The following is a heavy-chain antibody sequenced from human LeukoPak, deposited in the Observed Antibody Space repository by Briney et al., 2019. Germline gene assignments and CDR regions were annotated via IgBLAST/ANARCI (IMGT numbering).Heavy chain of an antibody. CDR1: GFTFSSYW. J-gene: IGHJ6*03. Sequence: GGSLRLSCAASGFTFSSYWMHWVRQAPGKGLEWVSAISGSGGSTYYADSVKGRFTISRDNSKNTLYLQMNSLRAEDTAVYYCAKDFVVGATRGYYYYMDVWGKGTTVTVSS. V-gene: IGHV3-23*01. CDR2: ISGSGGST. CDR3: AKDFVVGATRGYYYYMDV. D-gene: IGHD1-26*01.